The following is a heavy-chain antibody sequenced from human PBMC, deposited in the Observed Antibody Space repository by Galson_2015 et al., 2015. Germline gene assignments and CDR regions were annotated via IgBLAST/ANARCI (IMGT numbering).Heavy chain of an antibody. CDR3: VRYYDSSGPIGAFDI. D-gene: IGHD3-22*01. Sequence: SVKVSCKASGYTFTSYYMHWVRQAPGQGLEWMGIINPSGGSTSYAQKFQGRVTMTRDTSTSTVYMELSSLRSEDTAVYYCVRYYDSSGPIGAFDIWGQGTMVTVSS. CDR2: INPSGGST. V-gene: IGHV1-46*01. CDR1: GYTFTSYY. J-gene: IGHJ3*02.